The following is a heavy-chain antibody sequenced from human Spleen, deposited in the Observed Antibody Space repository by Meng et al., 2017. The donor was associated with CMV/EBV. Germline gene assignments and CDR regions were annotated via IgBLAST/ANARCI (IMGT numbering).Heavy chain of an antibody. CDR3: ASWGYSSSAG. V-gene: IGHV1-2*02. J-gene: IGHJ4*02. CDR2: IHPHRGDT. CDR1: GYTFTAHY. D-gene: IGHD6-6*01. Sequence: ASVKVSCKASGYTFTAHYFHWVRQAPGQGLEWMGWIHPHRGDTNYAQQFQGRVTLTRDTSINTGYMELSRLRSDDTAVYYCASWGYSSSAGWGQGTLVTVSS.